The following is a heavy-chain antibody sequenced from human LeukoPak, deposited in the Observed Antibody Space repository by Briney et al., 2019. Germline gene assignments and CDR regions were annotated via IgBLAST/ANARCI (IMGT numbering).Heavy chain of an antibody. D-gene: IGHD3-22*01. CDR1: GGTFSSYA. J-gene: IGHJ4*02. Sequence: SVKVSCKASGGTFSSYAISWVRQAPGQGLEWMGGIIPIFGTANYAQKFQGRVTITVDESTSTAYMELSSLRSEDTAVYYCVSLNTYYYDSSGYYWNYWGQGTLVTVSS. V-gene: IGHV1-69*13. CDR2: IIPIFGTA. CDR3: VSLNTYYYDSSGYYWNY.